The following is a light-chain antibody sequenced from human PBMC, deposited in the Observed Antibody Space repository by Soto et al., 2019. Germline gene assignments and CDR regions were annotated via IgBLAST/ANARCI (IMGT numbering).Light chain of an antibody. Sequence: QSVLTQPPSVSGAPGQRVTISCTGSSSNIGTPYDVHWYQQLPGTAPKLLIYGNSNRPSGVPDRFSGSKSGTSAPLAITGLQAEDEADYYCQSYDSSLSGYVIFGGGTKLTVL. J-gene: IGLJ2*01. CDR2: GNS. V-gene: IGLV1-40*01. CDR1: SSNIGTPYD. CDR3: QSYDSSLSGYVI.